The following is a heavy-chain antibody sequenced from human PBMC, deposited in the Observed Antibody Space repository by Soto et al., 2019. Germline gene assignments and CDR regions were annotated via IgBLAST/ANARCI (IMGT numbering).Heavy chain of an antibody. CDR1: GYTFTGYY. D-gene: IGHD3-10*01. CDR2: INPNSGGT. J-gene: IGHJ6*02. V-gene: IGHV1-2*04. CDR3: ARDLRWVRGAAYYYGIDV. Sequence: ASVKVSCKASGYTFTGYYMHWVRQSPGQGLEWMGWINPNSGGTNYAQKFQGWVTMTRDTSISTAYMELSRLRSDDTAVYYCARDLRWVRGAAYYYGIDVWGQGTTVTVSS.